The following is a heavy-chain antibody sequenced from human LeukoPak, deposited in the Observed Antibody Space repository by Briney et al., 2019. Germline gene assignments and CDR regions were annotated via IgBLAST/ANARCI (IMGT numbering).Heavy chain of an antibody. Sequence: QPGGSLRLSCAASGFTFSSHSLNWVRQAPGKGLEWVSYIGSSSRTIYYADSVKGRFTISRDNAKNSLYLQMNSLRDEDTAVYYCARYCISTSCYASYDYWGQGTLVTVSS. D-gene: IGHD2-2*01. CDR2: IGSSSRTI. CDR1: GFTFSSHS. J-gene: IGHJ4*02. CDR3: ARYCISTSCYASYDY. V-gene: IGHV3-48*02.